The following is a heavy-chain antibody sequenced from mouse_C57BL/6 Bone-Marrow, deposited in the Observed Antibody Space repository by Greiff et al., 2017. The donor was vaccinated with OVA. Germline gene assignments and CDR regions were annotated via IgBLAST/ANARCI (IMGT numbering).Heavy chain of an antibody. CDR1: GYTFTSYW. Sequence: QVQLQQPGAELVKPGASVKLSCKASGYTFTSYWMHWVKQRPGQGLEWIGMIHPNSGSTNYNEKFKSKATLTVDKSSSTAYMQLSSLTSEDSAFYYCARDDYSNYPYYFDYWGQGTTLTVSS. D-gene: IGHD2-5*01. J-gene: IGHJ2*01. V-gene: IGHV1-64*01. CDR3: ARDDYSNYPYYFDY. CDR2: IHPNSGST.